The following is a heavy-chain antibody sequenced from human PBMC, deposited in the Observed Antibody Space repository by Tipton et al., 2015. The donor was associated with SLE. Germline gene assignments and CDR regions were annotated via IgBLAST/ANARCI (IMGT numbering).Heavy chain of an antibody. CDR2: IIHSGVT. V-gene: IGHV4-34*12. CDR3: ARVAPTEVFDY. J-gene: IGHJ4*02. D-gene: IGHD1-1*01. Sequence: TLSLTCAVYGESFNGYFWTWIRQPPGKELEWIAEIIHSGVTNYNPSLRSRVTISVDMSKNQVSLKLSSVTAADTAVYYCARVAPTEVFDYWGQGTLVTVSS. CDR1: GESFNGYF.